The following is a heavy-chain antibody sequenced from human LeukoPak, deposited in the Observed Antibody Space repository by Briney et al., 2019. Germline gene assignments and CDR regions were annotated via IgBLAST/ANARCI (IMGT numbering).Heavy chain of an antibody. V-gene: IGHV4-59*08. CDR1: GGSISSYY. CDR2: IYSTGST. CDR3: ARAPILYYFDC. J-gene: IGHJ4*02. Sequence: PSETLSLTCTVSGGSISSYYWSWIRQPPGKELEWIGHIYSTGSTSYNPSLKSRVTISIDTSKNQFSLNLNSVAAADTAVYYCARAPILYYFDCWGQGTLVTVSS.